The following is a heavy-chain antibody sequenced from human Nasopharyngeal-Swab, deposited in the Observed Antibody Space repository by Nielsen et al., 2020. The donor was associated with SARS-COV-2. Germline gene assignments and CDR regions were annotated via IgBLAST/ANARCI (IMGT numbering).Heavy chain of an antibody. CDR1: GGTFSSYA. Sequence: ASVKVSCKASGGTFSSYAISWVRQAPGQGLEWMGWINTNTGKPTYAPGFTGRFVFSLDTSVTTTYLQISSLEAEDTAVYYCARAQRRYNWFDPWGQGTLVTVSS. J-gene: IGHJ5*02. V-gene: IGHV7-4-1*02. CDR3: ARAQRRYNWFDP. D-gene: IGHD2-2*01. CDR2: INTNTGKP.